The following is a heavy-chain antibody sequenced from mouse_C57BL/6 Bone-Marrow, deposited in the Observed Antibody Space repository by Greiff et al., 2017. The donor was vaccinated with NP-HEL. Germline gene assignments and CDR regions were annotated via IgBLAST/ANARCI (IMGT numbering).Heavy chain of an antibody. CDR2: INTGSGGT. CDR1: GYAFTNYL. D-gene: IGHD2-12*01. CDR3: ARTRTYYKGYYAMDY. J-gene: IGHJ4*01. V-gene: IGHV1-54*01. Sequence: VQLQQSGAELVRPGTSVKVSCKASGYAFTNYLIEWVKQRPGQGLEWIGVINTGSGGTNYNEKFKGKATLTADKSSSTAYMQLSSLTSEDSAVYFCARTRTYYKGYYAMDYWGQGTSVTVTS.